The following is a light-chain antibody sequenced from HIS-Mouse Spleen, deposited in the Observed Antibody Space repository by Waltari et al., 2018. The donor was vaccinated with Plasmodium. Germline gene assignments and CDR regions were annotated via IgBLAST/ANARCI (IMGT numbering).Light chain of an antibody. V-gene: IGKV1-5*03. J-gene: IGKJ1*01. CDR2: KAS. Sequence: DIQMTQSPSTLSASVGDRVTITCRASQSISSWLAWYQQKPGKALKILIYKASSLESGVPSRFSGSGSGTEFTLTISSLQPDDFATYYCQQYNSYWTFGQGTKVEIK. CDR1: QSISSW. CDR3: QQYNSYWT.